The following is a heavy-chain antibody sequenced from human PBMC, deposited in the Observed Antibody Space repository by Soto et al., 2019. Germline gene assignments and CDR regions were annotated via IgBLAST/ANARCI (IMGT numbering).Heavy chain of an antibody. Sequence: ASVKVSCKASGYTFTSYYMHWVRQAPGQGLEWMGIINPSGGSTSYAQKFQGRVTMTRDTSTSTVYMGLSSLRSDDTAVYYCARWSYYYRGWFDPWGQGTLVTVSS. CDR2: INPSGGST. CDR3: ARWSYYYRGWFDP. D-gene: IGHD3-10*01. J-gene: IGHJ5*02. CDR1: GYTFTSYY. V-gene: IGHV1-46*01.